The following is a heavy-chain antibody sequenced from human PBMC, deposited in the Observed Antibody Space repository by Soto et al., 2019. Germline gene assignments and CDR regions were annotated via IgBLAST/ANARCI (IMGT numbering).Heavy chain of an antibody. Sequence: QITLKESGPTLVKPTQTLTLTCTFSGFSLNTRDLGVDWIRQPPGKALEWLALIYWDDYKHYSPSLKSRLTITKDTSKNQVVLTVTDMDPVDTATYYCAQKGRGYFDYWGQGTLVTVSS. CDR1: GFSLNTRDLG. D-gene: IGHD3-10*01. CDR2: IYWDDYK. J-gene: IGHJ4*02. CDR3: AQKGRGYFDY. V-gene: IGHV2-5*02.